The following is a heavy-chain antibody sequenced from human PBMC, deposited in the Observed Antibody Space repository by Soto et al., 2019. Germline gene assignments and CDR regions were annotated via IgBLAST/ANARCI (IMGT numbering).Heavy chain of an antibody. CDR3: ARDSRSPYGGMDX. CDR2: SYYSAST. D-gene: IGHD3-10*01. J-gene: IGHJ6*02. Sequence: VSVTCTVSVVFINSGYYHWTWIRQFPGKGLEWIGGSYYSASTYYNPALVSRITISLDTSKNQFSLKLTSVTAADTAVYYCARDSRSPYGGMDXWGQVTSVPVS. CDR1: VVFINSGYYH. V-gene: IGHV4-30-4*01.